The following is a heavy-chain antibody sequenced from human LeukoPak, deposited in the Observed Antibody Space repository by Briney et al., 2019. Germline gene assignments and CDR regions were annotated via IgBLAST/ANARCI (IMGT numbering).Heavy chain of an antibody. V-gene: IGHV3-23*01. CDR1: GFTFSSFA. J-gene: IGHJ6*03. CDR2: VSGSAGRT. Sequence: GGSLRLSCAASGFTFSSFAMTWVRQAPGKGLEWVPTVSGSAGRTDYADSVKGRFTISRDNLKNTLYLQMNGLRAEDTAVYYCAKNRGHCVDGVCHNYYYMDVWGRGTTVTVSS. D-gene: IGHD2-8*02. CDR3: AKNRGHCVDGVCHNYYYMDV.